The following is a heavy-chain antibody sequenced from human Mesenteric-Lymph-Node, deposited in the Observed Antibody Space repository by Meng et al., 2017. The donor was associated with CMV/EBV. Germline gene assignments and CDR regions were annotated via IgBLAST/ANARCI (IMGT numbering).Heavy chain of an antibody. D-gene: IGHD3-22*01. Sequence: GGSLRLSCDASGFSFSSYEMNWVRQAPGKGLEWVSYISYDGTTTNYADSVRGRFTISRDNAKSSLYLQMNSLRAEDTAVYYCARIPRGYSLGYWGQGTLVTVSS. CDR3: ARIPRGYSLGY. CDR2: ISYDGTTT. J-gene: IGHJ4*02. V-gene: IGHV3-48*03. CDR1: GFSFSSYE.